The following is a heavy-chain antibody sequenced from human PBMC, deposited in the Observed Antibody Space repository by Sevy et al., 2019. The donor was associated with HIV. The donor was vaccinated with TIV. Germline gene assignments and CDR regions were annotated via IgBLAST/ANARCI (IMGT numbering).Heavy chain of an antibody. D-gene: IGHD2-15*01. V-gene: IGHV6-1*01. Sequence: SQTLSLTCAISGDSVSSNSAAWNWIRQSPSRGLEWLGRTYYRSKWYNDYAVYVKSRITINPDTSKNQFPLQLNFVTPEDTAVYYCARDRDQYCSGGSCYPYYFDYWGQGTLVTVSS. CDR2: TYYRSKWYN. CDR1: GDSVSSNSAA. J-gene: IGHJ4*02. CDR3: ARDRDQYCSGGSCYPYYFDY.